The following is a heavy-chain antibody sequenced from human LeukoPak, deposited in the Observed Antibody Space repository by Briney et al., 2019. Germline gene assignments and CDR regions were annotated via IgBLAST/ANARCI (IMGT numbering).Heavy chain of an antibody. CDR2: IGYDGSNK. D-gene: IGHD3-10*01. V-gene: IGHV3-30*18. CDR1: GFSFSSYG. CDR3: VKDRTGTYTLDY. Sequence: QPGRSLRLSCAASGFSFSSYGIHWVRQAPGKGLEWVAVIGYDGSNKYYADSVKGRFTISRDNSKNTLNLQMNSLRAEDTAVYYCVKDRTGTYTLDYWGQGTLVTVSS. J-gene: IGHJ4*02.